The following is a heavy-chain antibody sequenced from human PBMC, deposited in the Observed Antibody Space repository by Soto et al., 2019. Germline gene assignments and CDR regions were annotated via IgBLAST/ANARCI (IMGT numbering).Heavy chain of an antibody. CDR3: ARILFGRSVAGGYFYMDV. V-gene: IGHV2-26*01. D-gene: IGHD6-19*01. J-gene: IGHJ6*03. Sequence: HVTLKESGPVLVKPTETLTLTCTVSGFSLSNGKVGVRWIRQPPGKALEWLAHIFSNDEKSYRTSLKSRLTSSEDTAKSQVVLTMTNVDPVDTATYYCARILFGRSVAGGYFYMDVWGKGTTVTVSS. CDR1: GFSLSNGKVG. CDR2: IFSNDEK.